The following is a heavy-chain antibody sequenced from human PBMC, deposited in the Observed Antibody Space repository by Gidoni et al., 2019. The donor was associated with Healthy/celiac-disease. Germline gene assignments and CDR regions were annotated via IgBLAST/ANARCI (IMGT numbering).Heavy chain of an antibody. CDR3: ARMVSIPRYGSGSYYNWGNYYYGMDV. CDR2: IFSNDEK. D-gene: IGHD3-10*01. J-gene: IGHJ6*02. Sequence: QVTLKESGPVLVKPTETLTLTCTVSGFSLSNARMGVSWIRQPPGKALEWLAHIFSNDEKSYSTSLKSRLTISKDTSKSQVVLTMTNMDPVDTATYYCARMVSIPRYGSGSYYNWGNYYYGMDVWGQGTTVTVSS. CDR1: GFSLSNARMG. V-gene: IGHV2-26*01.